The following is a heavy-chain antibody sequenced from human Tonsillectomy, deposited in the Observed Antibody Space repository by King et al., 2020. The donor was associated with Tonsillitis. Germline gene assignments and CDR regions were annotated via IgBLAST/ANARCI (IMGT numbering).Heavy chain of an antibody. D-gene: IGHD2-15*01. CDR2: IDTDNGKA. Sequence: QMVQSGSELKQPGASVPVSCQASGHSFPSYALSWVRQAPRQGLQWLGWIDTDNGKANFVQDFTRQYLFSLETSTRTAYLQINALNSDDTALYYCASGSWGVVLAPHWYFDLWGRGTRVPVAA. CDR3: ASGSWGVVLAPHWYFDL. V-gene: IGHV7-4-1*02. CDR1: GHSFPSYA. J-gene: IGHJ2*01.